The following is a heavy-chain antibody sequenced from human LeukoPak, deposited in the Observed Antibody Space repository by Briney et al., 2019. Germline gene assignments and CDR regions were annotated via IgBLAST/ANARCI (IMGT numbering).Heavy chain of an antibody. CDR2: FYPEDGET. D-gene: IGHD3-9*01. CDR3: ATTRVLRYFAWLSFQYYYGMDV. V-gene: IGHV1-24*01. CDR1: GYTLTELS. Sequence: ASVKVSRKVSGYTLTELSMHWVRQAPGKGLEWMGGFYPEDGETIYAQKFQGRVTMTEDTSTDTAYMELSSLRSEDTAVYYCATTRVLRYFAWLSFQYYYGMDVWGQGTTVTVSS. J-gene: IGHJ6*02.